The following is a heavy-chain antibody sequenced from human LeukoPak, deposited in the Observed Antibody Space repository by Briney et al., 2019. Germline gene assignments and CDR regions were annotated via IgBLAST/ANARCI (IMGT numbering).Heavy chain of an antibody. CDR3: ARDGPRVTFEVIDAFDI. J-gene: IGHJ3*02. Sequence: QAGGSLRLSCAASGFTFSSYGMHWVRQAPGKGLEWVAVIWYDGSNKYYADSVKGRFTISRDNAKNSLYLQMNSLRAEDTAVYYCARDGPRVTFEVIDAFDIWGQGTMVTVSS. D-gene: IGHD3-16*01. CDR1: GFTFSSYG. V-gene: IGHV3-33*01. CDR2: IWYDGSNK.